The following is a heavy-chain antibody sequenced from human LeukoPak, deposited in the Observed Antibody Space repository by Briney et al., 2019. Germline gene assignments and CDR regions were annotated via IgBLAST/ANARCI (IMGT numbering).Heavy chain of an antibody. CDR2: ISGSGST. D-gene: IGHD3-16*01. CDR3: AKWPPPGWGKPRREDY. J-gene: IGHJ4*02. CDR1: GFTFSSYA. V-gene: IGHV3-23*01. Sequence: PGGSLRLSCAASGFTFSSYAMSWVRQAPGKGLEWVSTISGSGSTYYADSVKGRFTISRDNSKNTLYLQMNSLRAEDTAVHYCAKWPPPGWGKPRREDYWGQGALVTVS.